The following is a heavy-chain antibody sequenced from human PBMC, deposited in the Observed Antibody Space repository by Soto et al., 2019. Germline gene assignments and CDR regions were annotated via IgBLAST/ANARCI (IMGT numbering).Heavy chain of an antibody. CDR1: GFTFSTYD. D-gene: IGHD4-17*01. Sequence: QVQLVESGGGVVQPGTSLRLSCAGSGFTFSTYDMHWVRQAPGKGLEWVTLTSYDGNNKCCADSVKGRFTISRDNSKNTLYLQMNSLRGEDTAVYYCARGWRIGSTVVSRTIDSWGQGALVTVSS. CDR3: ARGWRIGSTVVSRTIDS. CDR2: TSYDGNNK. J-gene: IGHJ4*02. V-gene: IGHV3-30*03.